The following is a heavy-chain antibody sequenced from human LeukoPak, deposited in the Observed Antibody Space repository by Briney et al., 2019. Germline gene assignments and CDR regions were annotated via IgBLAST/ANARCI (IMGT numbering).Heavy chain of an antibody. CDR1: GFTLSDYD. CDR2: LGSAGDK. D-gene: IGHD3/OR15-3a*01. CDR3: ARAKRETSTRPWTSGMDV. Sequence: GGSLRLSCAASGFTLSDYDIHWVRQPIGKGLDWVSGLGSAGDKYHAGSERGRFTISREDAENSVYLQMNGLRPEDAAIYYCARAKRETSTRPWTSGMDVWGQGTRVTVSS. J-gene: IGHJ6*02. V-gene: IGHV3-13*01.